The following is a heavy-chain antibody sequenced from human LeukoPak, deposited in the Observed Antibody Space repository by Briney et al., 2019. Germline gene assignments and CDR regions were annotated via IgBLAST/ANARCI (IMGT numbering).Heavy chain of an antibody. CDR1: GFTFSSYA. J-gene: IGHJ5*02. Sequence: GGSLRLSCAASGFTFSSYAMHWVRQAPGKGLEWVAVISYDGSNKYHADSVKGRFTTSRDNSKNTLYLQMNSLRAEDTAVYYCARNINWFDPWGQGTLVTVSS. CDR2: ISYDGSNK. CDR3: ARNINWFDP. V-gene: IGHV3-30-3*01.